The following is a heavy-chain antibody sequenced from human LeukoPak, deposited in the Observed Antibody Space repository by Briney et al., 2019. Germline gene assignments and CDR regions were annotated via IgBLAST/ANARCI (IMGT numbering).Heavy chain of an antibody. D-gene: IGHD5-12*01. V-gene: IGHV4-31*03. CDR2: IYYSGST. CDR3: AAGYDYRTTFDY. CDR1: GGSISSGGYY. Sequence: PSQTLSLTCTVSGGSISSGGYYWSWIRQHPGKGLEWIGYIYYSGSTYYNPSLKSRVTISVDTSKNRFSLKLSSVTAADTAVYYCAAGYDYRTTFDYWGQGTLVTVSS. J-gene: IGHJ4*02.